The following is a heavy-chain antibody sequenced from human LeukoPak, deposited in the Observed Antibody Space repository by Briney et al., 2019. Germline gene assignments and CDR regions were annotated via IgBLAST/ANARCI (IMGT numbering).Heavy chain of an antibody. V-gene: IGHV3-20*04. J-gene: IGHJ4*02. CDR1: GFTFDDYG. CDR2: RNGGST. CDR3: ARDRTMTTVTDFDY. Sequence: PGGSLRLSCAASGFTFDDYGMSWVRQAPGKGLEWVSGRNGGSTGYADSVKGRFTISRDNSKNSLYLQMSSLRAEDPALYYCARDRTMTTVTDFDYWGQGTLVTVSS. D-gene: IGHD4-17*01.